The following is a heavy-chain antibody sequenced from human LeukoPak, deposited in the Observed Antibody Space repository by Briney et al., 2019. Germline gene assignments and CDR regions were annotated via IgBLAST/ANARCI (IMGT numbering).Heavy chain of an antibody. V-gene: IGHV4-59*01. Sequence: SETLSLTCTVSGGPLSAYYWTWIRRPPGKGLEWIGYIYDTGNTNYNPSLKSRVTISVDTSKDQFSLKLTSVTAADTAVYYCASGETGSTLGGYWGQGTLVTVSS. D-gene: IGHD1-1*01. CDR1: GGPLSAYY. CDR3: ASGETGSTLGGY. J-gene: IGHJ4*02. CDR2: IYDTGNT.